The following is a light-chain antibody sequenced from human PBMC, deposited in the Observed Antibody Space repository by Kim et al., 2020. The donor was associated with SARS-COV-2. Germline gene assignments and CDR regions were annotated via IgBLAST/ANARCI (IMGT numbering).Light chain of an antibody. V-gene: IGLV3-19*01. CDR3: QSRDSGGNVV. J-gene: IGLJ2*01. CDR1: SLRSYY. CDR2: GRN. Sequence: SSELTQDPAVSVALGQTVSITCQGDSLRSYYATWYHQKPRQAPVLVIYGRNSRPSGIPDRFSGSASGNTASLTISGAQAEDESDFYCQSRDSGGNVVFGGGTKVTVL.